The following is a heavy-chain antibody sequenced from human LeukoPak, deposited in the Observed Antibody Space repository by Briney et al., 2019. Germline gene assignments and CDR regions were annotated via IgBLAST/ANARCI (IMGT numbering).Heavy chain of an antibody. CDR2: IRYDGSNK. CDR3: AKDRGRFSLLGDMDV. CDR1: GFTFSSYG. Sequence: QAGGSLRLSCAASGFTFSSYGMHWVRQAPGKGLEWVAFIRYDGSNKYYTDSVKGRFTISRDNSKNTLYLQMNSLRTEDTAVYYCAKDRGRFSLLGDMDVWGQGTMVTVSS. J-gene: IGHJ3*01. D-gene: IGHD3-3*01. V-gene: IGHV3-30*02.